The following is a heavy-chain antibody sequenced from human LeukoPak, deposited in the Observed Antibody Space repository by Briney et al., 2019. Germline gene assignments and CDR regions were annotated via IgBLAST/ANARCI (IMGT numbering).Heavy chain of an antibody. Sequence: SETLSLICTTSGAPISRFYWSWVRQPPGKGLEWIGNIYNGVPTFFTPSLQSRVTLSVDTSTTQFSLQLASVAAADTAVYYCVQTTGWPGFDYWGQGILVTVSS. V-gene: IGHV4-4*09. CDR1: GAPISRFY. CDR3: VQTTGWPGFDY. J-gene: IGHJ4*02. D-gene: IGHD6-19*01. CDR2: IYNGVPT.